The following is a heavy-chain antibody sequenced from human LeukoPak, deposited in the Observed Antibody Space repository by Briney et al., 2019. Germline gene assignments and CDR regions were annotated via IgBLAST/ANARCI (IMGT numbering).Heavy chain of an antibody. J-gene: IGHJ4*02. CDR2: IIGSGGHT. V-gene: IGHV3-23*01. CDR3: AKNGPLRFYYFAS. Sequence: GGSLRLSCAASGLTFSSYGMSWVRQAPGKGREWGSVIIGSGGHTFYADSVKGRFPLSRDHSKHTLYLQMHCLRAEHTAVYYCAKNGPLRFYYFASWGQGTLVTVSS. D-gene: IGHD3-3*01. CDR1: GLTFSSYG.